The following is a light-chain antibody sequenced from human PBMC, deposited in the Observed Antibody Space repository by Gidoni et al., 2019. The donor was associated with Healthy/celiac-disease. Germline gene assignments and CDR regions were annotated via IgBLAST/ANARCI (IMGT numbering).Light chain of an antibody. CDR2: GAS. J-gene: IGKJ1*01. V-gene: IGKV3-20*01. CDR3: QQYGSSPPT. CDR1: QSVSSSY. Sequence: ELVLTQSPGTLSLSPGERAPLSCRASQSVSSSYLAWYQQKPGQAPSLLTYGASSRATGIPDRFSGSGSGTDFTLTISRLEPEDFAVYYCQQYGSSPPTFGQGTKVEIK.